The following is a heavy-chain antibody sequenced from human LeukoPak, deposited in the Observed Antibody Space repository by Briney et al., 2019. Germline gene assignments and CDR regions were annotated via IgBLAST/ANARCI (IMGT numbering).Heavy chain of an antibody. CDR3: ARGRDYYDSSGYYNWFDP. V-gene: IGHV4-59*01. CDR2: IYYSGST. J-gene: IGHJ5*02. Sequence: SETLSLTCTVSGGSISGYYWSWIRQPPGKGLEWIGYIYYSGSTNYNPSLKSRVTISVDTSKNQFSLKLSSVTAADTAVYYCARGRDYYDSSGYYNWFDPWGRGTLVTVSS. D-gene: IGHD3-22*01. CDR1: GGSISGYY.